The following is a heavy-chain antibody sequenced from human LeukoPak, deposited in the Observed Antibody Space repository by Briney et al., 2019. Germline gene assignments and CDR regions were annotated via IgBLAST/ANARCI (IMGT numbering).Heavy chain of an antibody. J-gene: IGHJ4*02. Sequence: GGSLRLSCAASGFTFRNYGMSWVRQAPGKGLEWVSGTIGTGDNKFYADPVKGRFTISRDNSRNTLYLHMNSLRVDDTAVYYCASLYNDYGDYWGQGALVTVSS. CDR2: TIGTGDNK. CDR3: ASLYNDYGDY. CDR1: GFTFRNYG. V-gene: IGHV3-23*01. D-gene: IGHD5-24*01.